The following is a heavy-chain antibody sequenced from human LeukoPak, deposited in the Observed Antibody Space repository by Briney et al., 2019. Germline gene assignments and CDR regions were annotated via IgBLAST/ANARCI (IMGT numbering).Heavy chain of an antibody. CDR3: AREYSSGWSDTAFDY. V-gene: IGHV3-21*01. CDR2: ISSSSSYI. J-gene: IGHJ4*02. CDR1: GFTFSSYS. Sequence: GGSLRLSCAASGFTFSSYSMNWVRQAPGKGLEWVSSISSSSSYIYYADSVKGRFTISRDNAKNSLYLQMNSLRAEDTAVYYCAREYSSGWSDTAFDYWGQGTLVTVSS. D-gene: IGHD6-19*01.